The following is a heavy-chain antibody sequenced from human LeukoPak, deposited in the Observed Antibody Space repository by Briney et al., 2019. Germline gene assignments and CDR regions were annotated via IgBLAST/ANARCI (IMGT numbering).Heavy chain of an antibody. Sequence: GGSLRLSCAVSGFTFSSFCMSWVRQAPGKGLEWVADISKGGSDKYCVDSVKGRFTISRDNVKNSLYLQMNSLRAEDTAVYYCARERSSSWYVFDYWGQGTLVTVSS. D-gene: IGHD6-13*01. CDR3: ARERSSSWYVFDY. J-gene: IGHJ4*02. CDR1: GFTFSSFC. CDR2: ISKGGSDK. V-gene: IGHV3-7*05.